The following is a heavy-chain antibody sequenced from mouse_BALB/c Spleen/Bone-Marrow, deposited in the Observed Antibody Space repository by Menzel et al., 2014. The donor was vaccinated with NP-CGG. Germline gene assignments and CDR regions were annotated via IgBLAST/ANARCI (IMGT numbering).Heavy chain of an antibody. J-gene: IGHJ3*01. CDR1: GYTFTSYD. Sequence: QVQLQQSGAELVKPGASVKLSCKASGYTFTSYDINWVRQRPEQGLEWIGWIFPGDGSTKYNEKFKGEATLTTDKSSSTAYMQLSRLTSEDSAVYFCARRVYYDYDGGAWFAYWAKGLWSLSLQ. V-gene: IGHV1S56*01. D-gene: IGHD2-4*01. CDR2: IFPGDGST. CDR3: ARRVYYDYDGGAWFAY.